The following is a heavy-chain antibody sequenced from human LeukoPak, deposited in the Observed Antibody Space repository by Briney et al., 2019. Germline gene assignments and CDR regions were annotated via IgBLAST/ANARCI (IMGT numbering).Heavy chain of an antibody. J-gene: IGHJ3*02. CDR3: AKSITMTIGAFDI. Sequence: GGSLRLSCAASGFTVSSNYMSWVRQAPGKGLEWVSSISSSSSYIYYADSVKGRFTISRDNAKNSLYLQMNSLRAEDTAVYYCAKSITMTIGAFDIWGQGTMVTVSS. V-gene: IGHV3-21*01. CDR1: GFTVSSNY. CDR2: ISSSSSYI. D-gene: IGHD3-22*01.